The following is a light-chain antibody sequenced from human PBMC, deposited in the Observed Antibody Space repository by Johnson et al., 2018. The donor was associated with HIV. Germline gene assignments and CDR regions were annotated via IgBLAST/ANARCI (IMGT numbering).Light chain of an antibody. V-gene: IGLV1-51*02. Sequence: HSVLTQPPSVSAAPGQKVTISCSGSSSNIGNNYVSWYQQLPGTAPKLLIYENNKRPSGIPDRFSGSKSGTSATLGITRLQTGDEADYYCGTWDSSLSVYVFGTGTKVSVL. CDR2: ENN. J-gene: IGLJ1*01. CDR1: SSNIGNNY. CDR3: GTWDSSLSVYV.